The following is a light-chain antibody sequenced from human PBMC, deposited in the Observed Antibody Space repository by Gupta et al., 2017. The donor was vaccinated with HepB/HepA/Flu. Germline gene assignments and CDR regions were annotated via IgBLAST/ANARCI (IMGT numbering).Light chain of an antibody. CDR1: QTITNNY. V-gene: IGKV3-20*01. CDR2: GTS. CDR3: QQDGYSTGCS. J-gene: IGKJ2*04. Sequence: EVVLTQSPGTLSLSPGERATLSCRASQTITNNYLAWYQQTPGQAPRLVIYGTSNRANGIPYRFSGSGSGTDFNLTISRLEPEDFAVYYCQQDGYSTGCSFGQGTKLEIK.